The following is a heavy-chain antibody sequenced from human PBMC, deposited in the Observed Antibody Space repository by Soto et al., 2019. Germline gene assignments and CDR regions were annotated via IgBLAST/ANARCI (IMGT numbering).Heavy chain of an antibody. D-gene: IGHD2-15*01. J-gene: IGHJ5*02. CDR1: GDSVSRNSAA. V-gene: IGHV6-1*01. CDR2: TYYRSKWYN. Sequence: PSQTLSLTCASSGDSVSRNSAAWNWIRQSPSRGLEWLGRTYYRSKWYNDYAVSVKSRITINPDTSKNQFSLQLNSVTPEDTAVYYCARDLRVGYCSGGSCFGVFRGDWFDPWGQGTLVTVSS. CDR3: ARDLRVGYCSGGSCFGVFRGDWFDP.